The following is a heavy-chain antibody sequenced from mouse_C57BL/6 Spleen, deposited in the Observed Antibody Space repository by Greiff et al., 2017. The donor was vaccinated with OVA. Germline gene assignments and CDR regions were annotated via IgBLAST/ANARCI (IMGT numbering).Heavy chain of an antibody. CDR2: IYPGSGST. CDR1: GYTFTSYW. V-gene: IGHV1-55*01. CDR3: ARGGLTVVARDAMDY. Sequence: QVQLQQPGAELVKPGASVKMSCKASGYTFTSYWITWVKQRPGQGLEWIGDIYPGSGSTNYNEKFKSKATLTVDTSSSTAYMQLSSLTSEDSAVYYCARGGLTVVARDAMDYWGQGTSVTVSS. D-gene: IGHD1-1*01. J-gene: IGHJ4*01.